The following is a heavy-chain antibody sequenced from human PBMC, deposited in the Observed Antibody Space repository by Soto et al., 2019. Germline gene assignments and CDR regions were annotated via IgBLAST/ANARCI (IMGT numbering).Heavy chain of an antibody. CDR3: AREATVLIPAAQPSHLDY. CDR2: ISPYSGYT. CDR1: GCNFMKYG. D-gene: IGHD2-2*01. Sequence: ASVKVSCKGFGCNFMKYGSNWVRQAPGQGLEWVGWISPYSGYTHSAQKFHGRLTLTTDTAASTAYMELEVLRSADTALYFCAREATVLIPAAQPSHLDYWGQGNLVTVXS. V-gene: IGHV1-18*01. J-gene: IGHJ4*02.